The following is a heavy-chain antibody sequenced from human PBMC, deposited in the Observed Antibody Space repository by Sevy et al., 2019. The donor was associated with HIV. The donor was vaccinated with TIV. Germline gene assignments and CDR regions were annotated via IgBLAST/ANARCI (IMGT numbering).Heavy chain of an antibody. CDR1: GFSFSNYV. V-gene: IGHV3-23*01. J-gene: IGHJ6*02. CDR2: ISGSGGST. CDR3: AKGRGVVVPAAPSYYYYYGMDV. D-gene: IGHD2-2*01. Sequence: GGSLRLSCTASGFSFSNYVMAWVRQAPGKGLEWVSAISGSGGSTYYADSVKGRFTISRDNSKNTLYLQMNSLRAEDTAVYYCAKGRGVVVPAAPSYYYYYGMDVWGQGTTVTVSS.